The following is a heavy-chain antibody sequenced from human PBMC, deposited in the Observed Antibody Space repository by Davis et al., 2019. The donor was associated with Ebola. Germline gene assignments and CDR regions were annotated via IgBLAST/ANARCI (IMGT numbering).Heavy chain of an antibody. CDR2: IIPIFGIA. CDR1: GGTFSSYA. J-gene: IGHJ4*02. Sequence: SVKVSCKASGGTFSSYAISWVRQAPGQGLEWMGGIIPIFGIANYAQKFQGRVTITADKSTSTAYMELSSLRSEDTAVYYCARVLYYYGSGAPLGYWGQGTLVTVSS. D-gene: IGHD3-10*01. V-gene: IGHV1-69*10. CDR3: ARVLYYYGSGAPLGY.